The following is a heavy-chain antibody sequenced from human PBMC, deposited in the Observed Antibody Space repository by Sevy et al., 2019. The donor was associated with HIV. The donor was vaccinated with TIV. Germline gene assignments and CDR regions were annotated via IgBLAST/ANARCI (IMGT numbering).Heavy chain of an antibody. V-gene: IGHV3-23*01. CDR3: ATRHHLVVVTALFAEYFQH. D-gene: IGHD2-21*02. J-gene: IGHJ1*01. CDR2: ISGSGGST. Sequence: GGFLRLSCAASGFTFSSYAMSWVRQAPGKGLERVSAISGSGGSTYYADSVKGRFTISRDNSKNTLYLQMNSLRAEDTAGYYCATRHHLVVVTALFAEYFQHWGQGTLVPVSS. CDR1: GFTFSSYA.